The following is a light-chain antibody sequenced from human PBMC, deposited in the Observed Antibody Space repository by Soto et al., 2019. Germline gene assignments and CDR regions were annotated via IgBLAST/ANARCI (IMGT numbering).Light chain of an antibody. J-gene: IGKJ1*01. CDR2: GAS. CDR3: QQYGSSGT. V-gene: IGKV3-20*01. CDR1: QSVSNNY. Sequence: EIVLTQCPGTLSLSPGERATLSCRARQSVSNNYLAWYQQKPGQAPRLLIYGASNRATGIPDRFSGSGSGTDFTLTISRLEPEDCAVYYCQQYGSSGTFGQGTKVDIK.